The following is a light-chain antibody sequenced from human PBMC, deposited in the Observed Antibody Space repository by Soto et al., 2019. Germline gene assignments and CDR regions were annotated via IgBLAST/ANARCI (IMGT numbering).Light chain of an antibody. V-gene: IGKV1-39*01. CDR3: QQSYSTPRT. J-gene: IGKJ1*01. CDR2: AAS. CDR1: QSISSY. Sequence: DIQMTQSPSSPYASVGDRVTITCRASQSISSYLNWYQQKPGKAPKLLIYAASSLQSGVPSRFSGSGSGTDFTLTISSLQPEDFATYYCQQSYSTPRTFGQGTKVDIK.